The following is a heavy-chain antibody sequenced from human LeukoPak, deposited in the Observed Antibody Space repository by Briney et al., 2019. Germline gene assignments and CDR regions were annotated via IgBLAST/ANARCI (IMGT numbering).Heavy chain of an antibody. D-gene: IGHD1-26*01. Sequence: ASVTVSCKASGGTFSSYAITWVRQAPGQGLEWMGRIIPILGIANYAQKFQGRVTIIADKSTRTAYMELSSLRSEDTAVYYCARDLYSGHEGNAFDIWGQGTMVTVSS. V-gene: IGHV1-69*04. CDR2: IIPILGIA. CDR3: ARDLYSGHEGNAFDI. CDR1: GGTFSSYA. J-gene: IGHJ3*02.